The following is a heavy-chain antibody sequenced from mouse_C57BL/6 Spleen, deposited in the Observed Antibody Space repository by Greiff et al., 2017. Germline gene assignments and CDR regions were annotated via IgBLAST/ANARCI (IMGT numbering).Heavy chain of an antibody. V-gene: IGHV1-22*01. CDR3: AIYYDYDDWYFDV. D-gene: IGHD2-4*01. CDR1: GYTFTDYN. Sequence: VQLKQSGPELVKPGASVKMSCKASGYTFTDYNMHWVKQSHGKSLEWIGYINPNNGGTSYNQKFKGKATLTVNKSSSTAYMELRSLTSEDSAVYYCAIYYDYDDWYFDVWGTGTTVTVSS. CDR2: INPNNGGT. J-gene: IGHJ1*03.